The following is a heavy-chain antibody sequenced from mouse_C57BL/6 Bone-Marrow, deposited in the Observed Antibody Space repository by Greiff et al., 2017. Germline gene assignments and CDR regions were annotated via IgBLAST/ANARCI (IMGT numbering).Heavy chain of an antibody. CDR3: ARGGFLYYGSSQYYFDY. CDR1: GFTFTGYS. Sequence: EVMLVESGGGLVKPGGSLKLSCAASGFTFTGYSMSWVRQTPEQSLEWVATIIDGGSYTYYPDNVKGRSTISRDNAKNNLYMQMSHLKSEDTDLYYWARGGFLYYGSSQYYFDYWGQGTTLTVSA. D-gene: IGHD1-1*01. V-gene: IGHV5-4*03. J-gene: IGHJ2*01. CDR2: IIDGGSYT.